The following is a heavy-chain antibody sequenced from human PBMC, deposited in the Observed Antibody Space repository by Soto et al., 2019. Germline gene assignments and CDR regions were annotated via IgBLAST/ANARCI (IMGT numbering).Heavy chain of an antibody. CDR1: GFTFSTYS. D-gene: IGHD3-22*01. CDR3: TKGGDGSGFFSSF. Sequence: GGSLRLSCTASGFTFSTYSMNWVRQAPGKGLEWVSFISGRSNTIYHADSVKGRFTISRDNAKNSLYLLMNSLRAEDTAVYYCTKGGDGSGFFSSFWAQGALVPVSS. J-gene: IGHJ4*02. V-gene: IGHV3-48*01. CDR2: ISGRSNTI.